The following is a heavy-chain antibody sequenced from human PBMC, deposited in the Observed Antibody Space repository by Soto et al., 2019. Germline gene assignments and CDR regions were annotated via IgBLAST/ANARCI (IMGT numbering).Heavy chain of an antibody. Sequence: QVQLQQSGPGLVKPSQTLSLTCAISGDSVSSNSAAWNWIRQSPSRGLEWLGRTYYRSKWYNDYSLSVQSRITINPDTSNTQFSLQLNSVTPEDTAVYYCAGGSRPHFDYWGQGTLVTVSS. CDR3: AGGSRPHFDY. CDR1: GDSVSSNSAA. CDR2: TYYRSKWYN. D-gene: IGHD6-13*01. J-gene: IGHJ4*02. V-gene: IGHV6-1*01.